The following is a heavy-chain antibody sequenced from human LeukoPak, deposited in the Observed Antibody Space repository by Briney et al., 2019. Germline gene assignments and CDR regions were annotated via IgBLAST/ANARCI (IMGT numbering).Heavy chain of an antibody. Sequence: GGSLRLSCAASGLTFSDDWMHWVRQAPGTGLVWVSRIDSGRSNTAYADSVKGRFTVSRDNGKKMVFLEMNSLRAEDTAVYYCVREGGDYWGQGTLVAVSS. CDR1: GLTFSDDW. J-gene: IGHJ4*02. V-gene: IGHV3-74*01. CDR2: IDSGRSNT. CDR3: VREGGDY. D-gene: IGHD6-25*01.